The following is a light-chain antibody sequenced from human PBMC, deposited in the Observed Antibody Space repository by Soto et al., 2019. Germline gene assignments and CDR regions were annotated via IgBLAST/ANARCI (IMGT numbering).Light chain of an antibody. CDR1: QTVSGSY. CDR3: QHYGSSPWT. J-gene: IGKJ1*01. V-gene: IGKV3-20*01. Sequence: EIVLTQSAGTLSLSPGERATLSCRASQTVSGSYLAWFQQKPGQAPRLLIYDASTRAAGVPDRFSGSGSGTDFSLTINRLEPEDFALYYCQHYGSSPWTFGQGTKVDIK. CDR2: DAS.